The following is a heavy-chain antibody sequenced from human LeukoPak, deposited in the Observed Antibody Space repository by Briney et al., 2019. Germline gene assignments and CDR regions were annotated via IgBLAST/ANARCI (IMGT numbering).Heavy chain of an antibody. CDR3: ARRSYCGGDCYLDY. J-gene: IGHJ4*02. Sequence: SETLSLTCTVSGGSISSYYWSWIRQPPGKGLEWIGYIYYSGSTNYNPSLKSRVTISVDTSKNQFSLKLSSVTAADAAVYYCARRSYCGGDCYLDYWGQGTLVTVSS. CDR1: GGSISSYY. CDR2: IYYSGST. D-gene: IGHD2-21*02. V-gene: IGHV4-59*08.